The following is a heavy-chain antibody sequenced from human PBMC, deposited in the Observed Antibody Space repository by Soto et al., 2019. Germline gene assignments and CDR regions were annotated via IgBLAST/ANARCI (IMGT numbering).Heavy chain of an antibody. V-gene: IGHV3-30*03. J-gene: IGHJ4*02. D-gene: IGHD3-3*01. CDR1: GFTFSSYG. CDR3: ARVERGITIFGVVIPPFDY. CDR2: ISYDGSNT. Sequence: GGSLRLSCVASGFTFSSYGMHWVRQAPGKGLEWVAIISYDGSNTYYADSVKGRFTISRDNSKNTLYLQMNSLRAEDTSVYYCARVERGITIFGVVIPPFDYWGQGTLVTVSS.